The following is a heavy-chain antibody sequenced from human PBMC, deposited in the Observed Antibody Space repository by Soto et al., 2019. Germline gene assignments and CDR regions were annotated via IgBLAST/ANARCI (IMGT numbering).Heavy chain of an antibody. V-gene: IGHV3-23*01. CDR2: INDNGNLR. CDR1: GFTFGSYA. CDR3: AKAFGDWYPFEK. Sequence: GGSLRLSCVASGFTFGSYAMTWVRRAPGKGLEWVSTINDNGNLRYYAESVRGRFTISRDNSKNTLYLQLNNLRAEDSARYYCAKAFGDWYPFEKWGLGALVTV. D-gene: IGHD2-21*02. J-gene: IGHJ4*02.